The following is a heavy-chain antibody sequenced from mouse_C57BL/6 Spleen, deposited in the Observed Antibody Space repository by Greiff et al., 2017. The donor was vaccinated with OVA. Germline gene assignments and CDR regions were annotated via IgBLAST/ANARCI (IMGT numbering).Heavy chain of an antibody. Sequence: QVQLQQPGAELVKPGASVKISCKASGYAFSSYWMNWVKQRPGKGLEWIGQIYPGDGDTNYNGKFKGKATLTADKSSSTAYMQLSSLTSEDSAVYFCARGYGSSYRGYFDVWGTGTTVTVSS. CDR2: IYPGDGDT. CDR3: ARGYGSSYRGYFDV. V-gene: IGHV1-80*01. CDR1: GYAFSSYW. J-gene: IGHJ1*03. D-gene: IGHD1-1*01.